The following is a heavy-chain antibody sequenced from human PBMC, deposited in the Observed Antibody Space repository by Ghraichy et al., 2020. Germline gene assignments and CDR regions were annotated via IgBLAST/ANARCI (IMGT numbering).Heavy chain of an antibody. Sequence: SETLSLTCTVSGGSISSGGYYWSWIRQHPGKGLEWIGYIYYSGSTYYNPSLKSRVTISVDTSKNQFSLKLSSVTAADTAVYYCARNSYDYVWGSYIVACFDIWGQGTMVTVSS. CDR1: GGSISSGGYY. V-gene: IGHV4-31*02. CDR3: ARNSYDYVWGSYIVACFDI. J-gene: IGHJ3*02. D-gene: IGHD3-16*01. CDR2: IYYSGST.